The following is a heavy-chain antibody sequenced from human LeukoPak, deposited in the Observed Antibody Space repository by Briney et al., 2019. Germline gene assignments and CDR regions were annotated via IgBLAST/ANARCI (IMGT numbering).Heavy chain of an antibody. Sequence: PSETLSLTCTVSGYSISSGYYWGWIRQPPGRGLEWIGSIYHSGSTYYNPALKSRVTISVDTSKNQFSLKLSSVTAAATAVYYCASRVGGGPIDYWGQGTLVTVSS. D-gene: IGHD2-15*01. J-gene: IGHJ4*02. CDR3: ASRVGGGPIDY. CDR1: GYSISSGYY. V-gene: IGHV4-38-2*02. CDR2: IYHSGST.